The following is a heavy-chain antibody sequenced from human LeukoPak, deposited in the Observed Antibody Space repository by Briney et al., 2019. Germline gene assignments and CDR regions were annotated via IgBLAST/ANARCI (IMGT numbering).Heavy chain of an antibody. V-gene: IGHV4-34*01. D-gene: IGHD3-22*01. CDR2: INHSGST. CDR3: ARHPVFDYYDSSGYPALYWYFDL. Sequence: SETLSLTCAVYGGSFSGYYWSWIRQPPGKGLEWIGEINHSGSTNYNPSLKSRVTISVDTSKNQFSLKLSSVTAADTAVYYCARHPVFDYYDSSGYPALYWYFDLWGRGTLVTVSS. J-gene: IGHJ2*01. CDR1: GGSFSGYY.